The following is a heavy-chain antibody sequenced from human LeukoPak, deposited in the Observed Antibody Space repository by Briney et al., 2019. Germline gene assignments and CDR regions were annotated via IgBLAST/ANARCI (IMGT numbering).Heavy chain of an antibody. CDR3: ARVVRELWLPGLDYYYYYMDV. D-gene: IGHD5-18*01. CDR1: GYSVSSGYF. Sequence: SETLSLTCTVSGYSVSSGYFWGWIRQPPGKRLEWIGNMYHTGTTYYNPSLKSRVTITIDTSKNQFSLKLSSVTAADTAVYYCARVVRELWLPGLDYYYYYMDVWGKGTTVTISS. CDR2: MYHTGTT. V-gene: IGHV4-38-2*02. J-gene: IGHJ6*03.